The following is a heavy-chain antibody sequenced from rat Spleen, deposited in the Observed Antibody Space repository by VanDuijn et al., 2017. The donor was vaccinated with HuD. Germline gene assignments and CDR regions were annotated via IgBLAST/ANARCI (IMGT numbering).Heavy chain of an antibody. Sequence: EVQLVESGGGLVQPGRSLKLSCAASGFTFSDCYMAWVRQAPTKGLEWVATISYDGGSTYYRDSLKGRFTISRDNAKSSLYLQMDSLRSEDTAIYYCTTEPLNYGGPHWFAYWCQGTLVTVSS. V-gene: IGHV5-20*01. CDR1: GFTFSDCY. J-gene: IGHJ3*01. CDR2: ISYDGGST. D-gene: IGHD1-11*01. CDR3: TTEPLNYGGPHWFAY.